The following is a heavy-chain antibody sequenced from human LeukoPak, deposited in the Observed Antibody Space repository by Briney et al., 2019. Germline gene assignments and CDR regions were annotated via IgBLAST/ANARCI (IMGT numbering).Heavy chain of an antibody. V-gene: IGHV4-59*01. J-gene: IGHJ5*02. CDR3: ATLLKSSSWMWFDP. Sequence: SETLSLTCTVSGGSISSYYWSWIRQAPGQGLEWIGYIYYSGSTNYNPSLKRRVTKSVDTSKNQFSLKLSSVTAADTAVYYCATLLKSSSWMWFDPWRQGTLVTVSS. CDR1: GGSISSYY. D-gene: IGHD6-13*01. CDR2: IYYSGST.